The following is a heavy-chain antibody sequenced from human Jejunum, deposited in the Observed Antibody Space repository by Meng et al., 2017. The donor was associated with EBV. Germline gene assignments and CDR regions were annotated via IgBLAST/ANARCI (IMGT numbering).Heavy chain of an antibody. CDR2: INHSGST. D-gene: IGHD3-16*02. J-gene: IGHJ4*02. CDR1: RGSFSGYY. Sequence: QLQQWGAGLLKPSETLSLTCAVYRGSFSGYYWSWIRQHPGKGLEWIGEINHSGSTNYNPSLRSRVTISVETSKNQFSLRLNSVTAADTAVYYCARVAFSYTTRSLDSWGQGTLVTVSS. V-gene: IGHV4-34*02. CDR3: ARVAFSYTTRSLDS.